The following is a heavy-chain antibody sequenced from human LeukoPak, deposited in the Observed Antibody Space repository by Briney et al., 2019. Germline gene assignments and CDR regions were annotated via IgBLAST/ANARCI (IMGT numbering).Heavy chain of an antibody. Sequence: PSETLSLTCTVSRGSISGYSWSWIRQSPGGGLEWIGYIYYSGDTAYNPSLKSRVTISVDTSKNQFSLKLSSVTAADTAVYYCARGDYGDYGFYYYYYYMDVWGKGTTVTVSS. CDR2: IYYSGDT. CDR3: ARGDYGDYGFYYYYYYMDV. D-gene: IGHD4-17*01. CDR1: RGSISGYS. V-gene: IGHV4-59*01. J-gene: IGHJ6*03.